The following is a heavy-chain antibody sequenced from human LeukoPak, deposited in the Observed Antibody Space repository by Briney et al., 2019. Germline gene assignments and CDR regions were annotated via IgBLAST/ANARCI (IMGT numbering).Heavy chain of an antibody. CDR1: GGSISSYY. J-gene: IGHJ6*04. CDR2: IYYSGST. V-gene: IGHV4-59*01. D-gene: IGHD4-11*01. Sequence: SETLSLTCTVSGGSISSYYWSWIRQPTGKGLEWIGYIYYSGSTNYNPSLKSRVTISVDTSKNQFSLKLSSVTAADTAVYYCARDLSYSNSGMDVWGKGTTLTVSS. CDR3: ARDLSYSNSGMDV.